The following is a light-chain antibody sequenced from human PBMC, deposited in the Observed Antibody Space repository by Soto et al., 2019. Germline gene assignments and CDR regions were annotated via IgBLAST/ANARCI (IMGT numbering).Light chain of an antibody. V-gene: IGKV3-11*01. CDR2: DAS. CDR3: QQRSNWLT. J-gene: IGKJ4*01. CDR1: QSVSSY. Sequence: EIVLTQSPATLSLSPGERATLSCRASQSVSSYLAWYQQKPGQAPRLLIYDASNRATGIPARFSGSGSGTDFTLTISSLEPEDFAVYYCQQRSNWLTFGGGPRWISN.